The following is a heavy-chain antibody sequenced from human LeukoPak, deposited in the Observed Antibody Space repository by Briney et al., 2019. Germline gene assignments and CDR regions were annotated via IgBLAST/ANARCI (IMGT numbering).Heavy chain of an antibody. V-gene: IGHV3-7*03. CDR3: AKDRPRDYSSRQGFSDNWFDP. J-gene: IGHJ5*02. Sequence: GGSLRLSCAASGFSFSSNWMSWVRQAPGKGLEWVASMNQNGGAQHYIDSVKGRFTISRDNSKNTLYLQLNSLRVEDTAVYYCAKDRPRDYSSRQGFSDNWFDPWGQGTLVTVSS. D-gene: IGHD3-22*01. CDR2: MNQNGGAQ. CDR1: GFSFSSNW.